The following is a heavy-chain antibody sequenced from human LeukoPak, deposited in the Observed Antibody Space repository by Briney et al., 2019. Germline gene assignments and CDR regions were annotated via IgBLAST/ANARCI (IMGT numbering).Heavy chain of an antibody. D-gene: IGHD2-2*01. CDR3: ARGSGYCSSTSCYDFDY. CDR1: GYTFTSYA. V-gene: IGHV1-69*13. Sequence: GASVKVSCKASGYTFTSYAISWVRQAPGQGLEWMGGIIPIFGTANYAQKFQGRVTITADESTSTAYMELSSLRSEDTAVYYCARGSGYCSSTSCYDFDYWGQGTLVTVSS. J-gene: IGHJ4*02. CDR2: IIPIFGTA.